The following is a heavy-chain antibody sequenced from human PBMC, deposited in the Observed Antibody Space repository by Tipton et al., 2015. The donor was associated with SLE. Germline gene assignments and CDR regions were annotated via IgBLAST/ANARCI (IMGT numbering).Heavy chain of an antibody. CDR1: GDSISSHY. CDR3: ATRYDILTGSPRVYYGMDV. D-gene: IGHD3-9*01. J-gene: IGHJ6*02. Sequence: TLSLTCTVSGDSISSHYWSWIRQPPGKGLEWIGYMYYSGSTNYNPSLKSRVTISVDTSKKQFSLKLSSVTAADTAVYYCATRYDILTGSPRVYYGMDVWGQGTTVTVSS. CDR2: MYYSGST. V-gene: IGHV4-59*11.